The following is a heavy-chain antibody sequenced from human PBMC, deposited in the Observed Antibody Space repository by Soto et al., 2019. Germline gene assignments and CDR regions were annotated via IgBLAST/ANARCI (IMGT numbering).Heavy chain of an antibody. Sequence: GGSLRLSCAASGFTFSSYGMHWVRQAPGKGLEWVAVIWYDGSNKYYADSVKGRFTISRDNSKNTLYLQMNSLRAEDTAVHYCATLYYDILTGYPPPDAFDIWGQGTMVTVSS. CDR3: ATLYYDILTGYPPPDAFDI. V-gene: IGHV3-33*01. CDR1: GFTFSSYG. CDR2: IWYDGSNK. J-gene: IGHJ3*02. D-gene: IGHD3-9*01.